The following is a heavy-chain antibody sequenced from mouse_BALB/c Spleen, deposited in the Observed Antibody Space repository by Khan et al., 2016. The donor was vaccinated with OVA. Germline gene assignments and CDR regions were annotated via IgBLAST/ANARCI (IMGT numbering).Heavy chain of an antibody. V-gene: IGHV5-9-3*01. Sequence: EVELVESGGGLVKPGGSLKLSCAASGFSFSNYVMSWVRQTPEKRLEWVATISNGGSYTFYPDSVQGRFTISRDNAKNTLYLQMSSLRSEDTAMYYGTRHGDYGRGLFDYWGQGTTLTVSS. D-gene: IGHD1-1*01. CDR1: GFSFSNYV. CDR3: TRHGDYGRGLFDY. CDR2: ISNGGSYT. J-gene: IGHJ2*01.